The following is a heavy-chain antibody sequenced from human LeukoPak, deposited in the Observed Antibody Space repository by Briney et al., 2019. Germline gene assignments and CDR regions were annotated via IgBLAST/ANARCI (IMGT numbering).Heavy chain of an antibody. CDR2: IIPIFGTA. D-gene: IGHD5-24*01. J-gene: IGHJ4*02. CDR1: GGTFSGYA. V-gene: IGHV1-69*05. CDR3: ARDVWEMATTPHFDY. Sequence: SVKVSCEASGGTFSGYAISWVRQAPGQGLEWMGRIIPIFGTANYAQKFQGRVTITTDESTSTAYMELSSLRSEDTAVYYCARDVWEMATTPHFDYWGQGTLVTVSS.